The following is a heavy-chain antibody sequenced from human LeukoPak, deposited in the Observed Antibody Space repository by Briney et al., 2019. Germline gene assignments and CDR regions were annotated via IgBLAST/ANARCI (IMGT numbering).Heavy chain of an antibody. CDR1: GYSFTSYW. J-gene: IGHJ4*02. V-gene: IGHV5-51*01. CDR2: TYPGDSDT. D-gene: IGHD2/OR15-2a*01. CDR3: ARRDCSRATCYESY. Sequence: GESLKISCKGSGYSFTSYWIGWVRQVPGKGLEWMGITYPGDSDTRYSPSFQGQVTMSADKSISTAYLQWSSLKASDTAMYYCARRDCSRATCYESYWGQGTLVTVSS.